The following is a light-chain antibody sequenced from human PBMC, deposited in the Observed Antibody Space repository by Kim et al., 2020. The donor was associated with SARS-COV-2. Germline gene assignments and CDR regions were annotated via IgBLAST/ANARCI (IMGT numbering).Light chain of an antibody. CDR2: NNS. Sequence: QSVLTQPPSASGTPGQRVTISCSGSSSNIKSNTVNWYQQLPGTAPKLLIYNNSQRPSGVPDRFSGSKSGTSASLAISGLQSEDEADYYCAAWDDSLKGWVFGGGTQLTVL. CDR1: SSNIKSNT. J-gene: IGLJ3*02. CDR3: AAWDDSLKGWV. V-gene: IGLV1-44*01.